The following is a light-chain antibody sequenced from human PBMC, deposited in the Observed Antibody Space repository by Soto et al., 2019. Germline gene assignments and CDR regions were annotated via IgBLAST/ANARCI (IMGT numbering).Light chain of an antibody. CDR2: WAS. CDR3: QQYYSSPRT. Sequence: DIVMTQSPDSLAVSLGERATINCKSSQSVLNSSNNKNYLTWYQQKQGQPPKLLIYWASTRESGVPDRFSGSGSGTDFTLTISSLQAEDVSVYYCQQYYSSPRTFGQGTKVEIK. CDR1: QSVLNSSNNKNY. V-gene: IGKV4-1*01. J-gene: IGKJ1*01.